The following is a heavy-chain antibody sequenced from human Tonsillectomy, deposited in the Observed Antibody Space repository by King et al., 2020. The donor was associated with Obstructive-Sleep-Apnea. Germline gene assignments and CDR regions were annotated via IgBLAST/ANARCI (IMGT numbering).Heavy chain of an antibody. Sequence: TLKESGPTLVKPTQTLTLTCTFSGFSRSTSGVGVGWIRQPPGKALECLALIYWDEDKRYSPSLNSRLTITKDTSEDEVVFTMTSMDPVDTATYYCAHRSSGGPSGFDYWGQGTLVTVSS. CDR1: GFSRSTSGVG. CDR3: AHRSSGGPSGFDY. J-gene: IGHJ4*02. D-gene: IGHD6-19*01. CDR2: IYWDEDK. V-gene: IGHV2-5*02.